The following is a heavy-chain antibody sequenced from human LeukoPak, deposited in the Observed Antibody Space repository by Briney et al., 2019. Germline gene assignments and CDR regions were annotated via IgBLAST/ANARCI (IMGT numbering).Heavy chain of an antibody. Sequence: ASVKVSCKASGGTFSSYAISWVRQAPGQGLEWMGGIIPIFGTANHAQKFQGRVTITADESTSTAYMELSSLRSEDTAVYYCARDPHYDFWSGYPHGPNWFDPWGQGTLVTVSS. V-gene: IGHV1-69*13. J-gene: IGHJ5*02. CDR2: IIPIFGTA. CDR1: GGTFSSYA. D-gene: IGHD3-3*01. CDR3: ARDPHYDFWSGYPHGPNWFDP.